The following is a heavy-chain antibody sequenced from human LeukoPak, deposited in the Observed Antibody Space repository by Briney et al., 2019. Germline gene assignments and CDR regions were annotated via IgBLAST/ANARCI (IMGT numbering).Heavy chain of an antibody. CDR1: GGSINSDSYY. CDR3: ARLPGIAVAGKGLPDS. J-gene: IGHJ5*02. D-gene: IGHD6-19*01. V-gene: IGHV4-39*01. CDR2: IYYSGST. Sequence: SETLSLTCSVSGGSINSDSYYWGWIRQPPGKGLAWIGSIYYSGSTYYNPSLKSRVTISGDTSKNQFSLKLNSVTAADTAVYYCARLPGIAVAGKGLPDSWGQGTPVTVSS.